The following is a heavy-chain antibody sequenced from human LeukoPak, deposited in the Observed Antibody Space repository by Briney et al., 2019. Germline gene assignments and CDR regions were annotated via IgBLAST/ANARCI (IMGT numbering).Heavy chain of an antibody. CDR3: ARVFRVPYDAFDI. CDR2: INPNSGGT. J-gene: IGHJ3*02. D-gene: IGHD3-10*01. Sequence: GASVKVSCKASGGTFSSYAISWVRQAPGQGLEWMGRINPNSGGTSYAQKFQGRVTMTRDTSISTAYMELSRLRSDDTAVYYCARVFRVPYDAFDIWGQGTMVTVSS. CDR1: GGTFSSYA. V-gene: IGHV1-2*06.